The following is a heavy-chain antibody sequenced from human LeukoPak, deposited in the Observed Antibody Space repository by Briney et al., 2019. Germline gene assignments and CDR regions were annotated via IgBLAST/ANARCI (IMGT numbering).Heavy chain of an antibody. Sequence: ASVKVSCKASGYTFSGYYIFWVRRAPGQGLEWMGWINPNSGGTNYAPESQGRLTMTRDTSITTAYMELSTLRSDDTAVYYCALIGDHAWFDPWGQGTLVTVSS. CDR2: INPNSGGT. D-gene: IGHD3-10*01. V-gene: IGHV1-2*02. CDR3: ALIGDHAWFDP. CDR1: GYTFSGYY. J-gene: IGHJ5*02.